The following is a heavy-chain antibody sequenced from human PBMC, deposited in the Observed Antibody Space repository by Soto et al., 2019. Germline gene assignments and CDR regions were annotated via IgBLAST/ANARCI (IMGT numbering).Heavy chain of an antibody. V-gene: IGHV1-46*01. J-gene: IGHJ4*02. D-gene: IGHD3-10*01. Sequence: ASVKVSCKASGYTFTSYYMYWVRQAPGQGLEWMGIINPSGGSTSYAQKFQGRVTMTRDTSTSTVYMELSSLRSDDTAVYYCARDGSRYYYGSGSFFPPAYWGQGTLVTVSS. CDR1: GYTFTSYY. CDR2: INPSGGST. CDR3: ARDGSRYYYGSGSFFPPAY.